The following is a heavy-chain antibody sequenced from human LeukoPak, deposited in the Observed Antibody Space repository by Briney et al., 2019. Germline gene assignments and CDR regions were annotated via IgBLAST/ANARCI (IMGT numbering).Heavy chain of an antibody. V-gene: IGHV3-30-3*01. Sequence: GRSLRLSCAASGFTFSSYAMHWVRQAPGKGLEWVAVISYDGSNKYYADSVKGRFTISRDNSKNTLYLQMNSLRAEDTAVYYCARDPLGWDNWFDPWGQGTLVTVSS. CDR2: ISYDGSNK. CDR3: ARDPLGWDNWFDP. D-gene: IGHD1-26*01. CDR1: GFTFSSYA. J-gene: IGHJ5*02.